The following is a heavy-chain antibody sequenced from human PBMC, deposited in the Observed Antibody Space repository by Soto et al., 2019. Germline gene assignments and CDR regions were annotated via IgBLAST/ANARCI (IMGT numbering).Heavy chain of an antibody. J-gene: IGHJ3*02. Sequence: SGGSLRLSCATSGFSFNDYAMYWVRQAPGQGLEWVAIISSDGHHQFYLDNLRGRFTVSRDNSKNTLYLQMNSLTAGDTAVYYCAKATATGGGAFDICGQGTMVTVSS. V-gene: IGHV3-30*18. CDR2: ISSDGHHQ. D-gene: IGHD2-8*02. CDR3: AKATATGGGAFDI. CDR1: GFSFNDYA.